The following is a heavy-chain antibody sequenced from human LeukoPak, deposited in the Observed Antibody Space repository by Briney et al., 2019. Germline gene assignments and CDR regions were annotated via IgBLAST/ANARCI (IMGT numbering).Heavy chain of an antibody. CDR3: ASADDLSSGSKRGFEH. V-gene: IGHV3-48*01. Sequence: GGSLRLSCAASGLSFRFQSLSWVRQAPGKGLEWLSYISSDGCSTSYADSVKGRFTISRDDAKSSLFLQMNSLRVEDTAIYYCASADDLSSGSKRGFEHWGQGSLVTVSS. D-gene: IGHD3-3*01. CDR1: GLSFRFQS. J-gene: IGHJ4*02. CDR2: ISSDGCST.